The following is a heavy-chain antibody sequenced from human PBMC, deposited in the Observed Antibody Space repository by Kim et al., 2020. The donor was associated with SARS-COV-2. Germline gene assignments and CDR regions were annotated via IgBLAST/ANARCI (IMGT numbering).Heavy chain of an antibody. V-gene: IGHV3-13*01. D-gene: IGHD2-2*01. J-gene: IGHJ6*02. CDR3: ARSVEGAAMGYYYYGMDV. CDR2: IGTAGDT. CDR1: GFTFSSYD. Sequence: GGSLRLSCAASGFTFSSYDMHWVRQATGKGLEWVSAIGTAGDTYYPGSVKGRFTISRENAKNSLYLQMNSLRAGDTAVYYCARSVEGAAMGYYYYGMDVWGQGTTVTVSS.